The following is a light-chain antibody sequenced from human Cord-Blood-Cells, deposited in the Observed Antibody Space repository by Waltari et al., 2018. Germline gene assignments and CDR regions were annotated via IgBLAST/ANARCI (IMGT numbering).Light chain of an antibody. J-gene: IGKJ2*01. V-gene: IGKV1-39*01. CDR2: AAS. Sequence: DIQMTKSPFSLSASVGDRVTITCRASQSISSYLNWYQQKPGKAPKLLIYAASSMQSGVPPRCCGSGSSTDFTLTISSRQPEDVATYYCQQSYSTPYTFGQGTKLEIK. CDR3: QQSYSTPYT. CDR1: QSISSY.